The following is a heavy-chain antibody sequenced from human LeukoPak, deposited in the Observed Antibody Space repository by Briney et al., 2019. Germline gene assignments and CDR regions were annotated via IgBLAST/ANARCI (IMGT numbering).Heavy chain of an antibody. V-gene: IGHV4-4*02. J-gene: IGHJ4*02. CDR3: ARIHRYCSGGACYVLDN. Sequence: PSETLSLTCAVSGGSIKSNNWWSWVRQPPGKGLEWIGEIYHSGSTNYNPSFKSRITISVDTSRNQFSLQLSSVTAADTAVYYCARIHRYCSGGACYVLDNWGQGTLVAVSS. CDR1: GGSIKSNNW. CDR2: IYHSGST. D-gene: IGHD2-15*01.